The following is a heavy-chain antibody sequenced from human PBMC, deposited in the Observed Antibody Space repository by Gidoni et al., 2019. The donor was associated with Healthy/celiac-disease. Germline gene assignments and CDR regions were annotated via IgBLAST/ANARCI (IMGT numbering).Heavy chain of an antibody. CDR2: IIPIFGTA. CDR3: ARDRRSVPYYYGMDV. V-gene: IGHV1-69*06. Sequence: QVQLVQSGDEVKKPGSAVKVACKASGGTFSRYAISWVRQATGQGLGWMGGIIPIFGTANYAQKFQGRVTITADKSTSTAYMELSSLRSEDTAVYYCARDRRSVPYYYGMDVWGQGTTVTVSS. CDR1: GGTFSRYA. J-gene: IGHJ6*02. D-gene: IGHD3-3*01.